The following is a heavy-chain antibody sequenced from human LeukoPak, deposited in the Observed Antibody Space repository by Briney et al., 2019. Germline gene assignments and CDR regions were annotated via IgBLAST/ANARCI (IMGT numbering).Heavy chain of an antibody. CDR3: VRAGGSSWSDY. V-gene: IGHV3-7*01. CDR1: GFTFSSYW. D-gene: IGHD6-13*01. J-gene: IGHJ4*02. CDR2: IKQDGSEK. Sequence: PGGSLRLSCVASGFTFSSYWMSWVRQAPGQGLEWVANIKQDGSEKHYVDSVKGRFTISRDNAKNSLYLQMVSLRAEDTAVYYCVRAGGSSWSDYWGQGTLLIVSS.